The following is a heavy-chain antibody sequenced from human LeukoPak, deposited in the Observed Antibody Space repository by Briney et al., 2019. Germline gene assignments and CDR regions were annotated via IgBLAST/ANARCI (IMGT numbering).Heavy chain of an antibody. CDR2: ISSSSSYI. CDR1: GFTFSSYS. D-gene: IGHD3-10*01. V-gene: IGHV3-21*01. CDR3: ARGRGTLVRGSSVNWFDP. J-gene: IGHJ5*02. Sequence: GGSLRLSCAASGFTFSSYSMNWVRQAPGKGLEWVSSISSSSSYIYYADSVKGRFTISRDNAKNSLYLQMNSLRAEDTAVYYCARGRGTLVRGSSVNWFDPWGQGTLVTVSS.